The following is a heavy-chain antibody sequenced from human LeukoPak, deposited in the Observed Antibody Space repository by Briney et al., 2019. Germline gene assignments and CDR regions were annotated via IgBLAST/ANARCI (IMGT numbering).Heavy chain of an antibody. CDR1: GGSISTNLYY. D-gene: IGHD3-22*01. CDR2: IYHSGST. V-gene: IGHV4-39*07. J-gene: IGHJ5*02. Sequence: SETLSLTCSVSGGSISTNLYYWGWIRQPPGKGLEWIGYIYHSGSTYYNPSLKSRVTISVDRSKNQFSLKLSSVTAADTAVYYCARAEYYYDSSGYRDWFDPWGQGTLVTVSS. CDR3: ARAEYYYDSSGYRDWFDP.